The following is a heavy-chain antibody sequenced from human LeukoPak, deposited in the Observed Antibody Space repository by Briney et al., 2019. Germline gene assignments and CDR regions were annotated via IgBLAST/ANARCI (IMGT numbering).Heavy chain of an antibody. D-gene: IGHD3-16*02. CDR3: TTGGWGSYRYVDY. CDR2: IKSKTDGGTT. Sequence: TAGGSLRLPCAASGFTFINAWMSWVRQAPGKGLEWVGRIKSKTDGGTTDYAAPVKGRFTISRDDSKNTLYLQMNSLKTEDTAVYYCTTGGWGSYRYVDYWGQGTLVTVSS. J-gene: IGHJ4*02. V-gene: IGHV3-15*01. CDR1: GFTFINAW.